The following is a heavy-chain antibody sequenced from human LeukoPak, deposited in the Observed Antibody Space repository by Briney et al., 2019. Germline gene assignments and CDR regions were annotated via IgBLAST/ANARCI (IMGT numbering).Heavy chain of an antibody. CDR1: GFTFSSYA. CDR3: ARACSGSYYAYFDY. Sequence: GGSLRLSCAASGFTFSSYAMHWVRQAPGKGLEWVAVISYDGSNKYYADSVKGRFTISRDNSKNTLYLQMNSLRAEDTAVYYCARACSGSYYAYFDYWGQGTLSPSPQ. J-gene: IGHJ4*02. D-gene: IGHD3-10*02. CDR2: ISYDGSNK. V-gene: IGHV3-30-3*01.